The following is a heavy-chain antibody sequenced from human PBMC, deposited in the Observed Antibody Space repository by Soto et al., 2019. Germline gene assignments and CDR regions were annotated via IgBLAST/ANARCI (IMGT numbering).Heavy chain of an antibody. D-gene: IGHD4-17*01. CDR2: INISNGNT. J-gene: IGHJ4*02. V-gene: IGHV1-3*04. CDR3: ARDTDLTLVTTLDY. CDR1: GYTFKIYQ. Sequence: ASVKVSCKASGYTFKIYQRCCVRQAPGQRLECMGWINISNGNTEYSQNFQGRVTMTRDTSASTAYMELSSLRSEDTAVYYCARDTDLTLVTTLDYWGQGTPVTVSS.